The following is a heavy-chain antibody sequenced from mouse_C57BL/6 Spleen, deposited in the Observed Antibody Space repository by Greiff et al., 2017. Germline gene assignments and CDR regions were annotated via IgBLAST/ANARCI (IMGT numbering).Heavy chain of an antibody. CDR3: ARWDYYGSSIDY. J-gene: IGHJ2*01. CDR1: GYTFTDYN. CDR2: INPNNGGT. D-gene: IGHD1-1*01. Sequence: VQLQQSGPELVKPGASVKIPCKASGYTFTDYNMDWVKQSHGKSLEWIGDINPNNGGTIYNQKFKGKATLTVDKSSSTAYMELSSLTSEDTAVYYCARWDYYGSSIDYWGQGTTLTVSS. V-gene: IGHV1-18*01.